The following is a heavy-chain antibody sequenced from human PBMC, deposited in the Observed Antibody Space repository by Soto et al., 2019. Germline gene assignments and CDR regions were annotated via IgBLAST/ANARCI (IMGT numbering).Heavy chain of an antibody. J-gene: IGHJ3*01. CDR2: ISGDNGNT. V-gene: IGHV1-18*01. CDR1: GYAFTSYG. Sequence: QVQLVQCGAEVKKPAASVKVSCKASGYAFTSYGISWVRQTPGQGLVWMGWISGDNGNTNYAQKVQGRVTLTTATYTSTAYMELRSLRSDDTAVYSCARSYGGYLDVFDFWGQGTMVTVSS. CDR3: ARSYGGYLDVFDF. D-gene: IGHD4-17*01.